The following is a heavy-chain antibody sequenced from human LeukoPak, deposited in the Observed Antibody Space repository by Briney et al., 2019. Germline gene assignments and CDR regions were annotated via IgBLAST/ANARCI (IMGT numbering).Heavy chain of an antibody. V-gene: IGHV5-51*01. J-gene: IGHJ4*02. Sequence: GESLKISCKGSGYRFTSYWIGWVGQMPGKGLEWMGIIYPGDSDIRYSSSFQCQVTISADKSITTAYLQWSSLKASDTAMYYCVRHESYFDYWGQGSLVTVSS. CDR2: IYPGDSDI. CDR3: VRHESYFDY. CDR1: GYRFTSYW.